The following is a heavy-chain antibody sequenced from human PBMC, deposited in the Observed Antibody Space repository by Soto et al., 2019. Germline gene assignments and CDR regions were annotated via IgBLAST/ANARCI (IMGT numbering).Heavy chain of an antibody. D-gene: IGHD3-3*01. CDR2: MNPNSGNT. Sequence: QVQLVQAGAEVKRPGASVKVSCKASGYTFTSYDINWVRQATGQGLEWMGWMNPNSGNTGYAQKFQGRVTMTMNTSISTAYMELSSLRSEDTAVYYCARREFLELGRWFDPWGQGTLVTVSS. V-gene: IGHV1-8*01. CDR1: GYTFTSYD. J-gene: IGHJ5*02. CDR3: ARREFLELGRWFDP.